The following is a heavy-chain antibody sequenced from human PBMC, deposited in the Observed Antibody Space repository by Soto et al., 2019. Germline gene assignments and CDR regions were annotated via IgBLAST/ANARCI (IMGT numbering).Heavy chain of an antibody. J-gene: IGHJ4*02. CDR2: ISYDGSNK. Sequence: GGSLRLSCAASGFTFSSYAMHWVRQAPGKGLEWVAVISYDGSNKYYADSVKGRFTISRDNSKNTLYLQMNSLRAEDTAVYYCARDYGSSGWYGYYFDYWGQGTLVTVSS. V-gene: IGHV3-30-3*01. CDR3: ARDYGSSGWYGYYFDY. D-gene: IGHD6-19*01. CDR1: GFTFSSYA.